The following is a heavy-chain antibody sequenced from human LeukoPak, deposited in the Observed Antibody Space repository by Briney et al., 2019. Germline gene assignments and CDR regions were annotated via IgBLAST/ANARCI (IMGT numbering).Heavy chain of an antibody. CDR1: GGSSSTYF. J-gene: IGHJ4*02. Sequence: SETLSLTCTVSGGSSSTYFWSWIRQPAGKGLEWIGRVYASGSTSYNPSLRSRVSVSVDRSKNQFPLSLYSVTAADTAVYYCARNARNDILTGAYYFDYWGQGTLVTVSS. V-gene: IGHV4-4*07. CDR3: ARNARNDILTGAYYFDY. D-gene: IGHD3-9*01. CDR2: VYASGST.